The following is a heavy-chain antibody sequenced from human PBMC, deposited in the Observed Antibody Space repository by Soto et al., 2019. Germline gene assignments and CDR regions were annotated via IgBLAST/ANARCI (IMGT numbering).Heavy chain of an antibody. V-gene: IGHV1-8*01. CDR3: ARGLTLRYFDWLLYQYYFDY. D-gene: IGHD3-9*01. CDR1: GYTFTSSD. CDR2: MNPNSGNT. Sequence: ASETVSSTASGYTFTSSDINWVRQATGQGLEWMGWMNPNSGNTGYAQKFQGRVTMTRNTSISTAYMELSSLRSEDTAVYYCARGLTLRYFDWLLYQYYFDYWGQGTLVTVSS. J-gene: IGHJ4*02.